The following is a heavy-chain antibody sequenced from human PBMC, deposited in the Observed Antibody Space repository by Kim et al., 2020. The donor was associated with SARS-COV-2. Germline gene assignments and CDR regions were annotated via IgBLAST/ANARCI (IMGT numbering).Heavy chain of an antibody. CDR2: INAYTGNT. J-gene: IGHJ4*02. Sequence: ASVKVSCKASGYTFTSYGVSWVRQAPGQGLEWMGWINAYTGNTNSAQKVQGRVTITTDTSTSTAYMEWRSLRFDDTAVYYCARDRQMGYWGQGTLVTVSS. V-gene: IGHV1-18*01. D-gene: IGHD2-8*01. CDR1: GYTFTSYG. CDR3: ARDRQMGY.